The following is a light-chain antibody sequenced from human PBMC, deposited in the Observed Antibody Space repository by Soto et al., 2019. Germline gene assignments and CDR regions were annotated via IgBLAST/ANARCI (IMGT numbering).Light chain of an antibody. CDR2: LYSDGSH. Sequence: QTVVTQSPSASASLGASVKLTCTLSSGHSKYAIAWHQQHPEKGPRYLMMLYSDGSHTKGDGIPDRFSGSSSGAERYLTISRLQSDDEADYYCQTWGTGMVFGGGTKVTVL. V-gene: IGLV4-69*01. CDR3: QTWGTGMV. J-gene: IGLJ2*01. CDR1: SGHSKYA.